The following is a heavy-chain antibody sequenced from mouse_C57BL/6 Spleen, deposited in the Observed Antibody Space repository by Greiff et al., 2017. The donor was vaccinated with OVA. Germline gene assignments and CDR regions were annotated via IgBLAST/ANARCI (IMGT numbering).Heavy chain of an antibody. V-gene: IGHV14-3*01. J-gene: IGHJ1*03. Sequence: EVKLQESVAELVRPGASVKLSCTASGFNIKNTYMHWVKQRPEQGLEWIGRIDPANGNTKYAPKFQGKATITADTSSNTAYLQLSSLTSEDTAIYYRARMRTTVVYYWEFDVWGTGTTVTVSS. CDR2: IDPANGNT. CDR1: GFNIKNTY. D-gene: IGHD1-1*01. CDR3: ARMRTTVVYYWEFDV.